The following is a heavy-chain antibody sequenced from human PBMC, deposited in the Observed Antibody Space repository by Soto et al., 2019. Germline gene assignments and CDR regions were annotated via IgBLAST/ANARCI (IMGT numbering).Heavy chain of an antibody. Sequence: RPGGSLRLSCAASGFTFDDYGMSWVRQAPGKGLEWVSGINWNGGSTGYADSVKGRFTISRDISKNTLYLQMSGLRAEDTAVYYCAKDQIWEVPHFFDYWGQGTLVTVSS. CDR1: GFTFDDYG. CDR3: AKDQIWEVPHFFDY. V-gene: IGHV3-20*04. D-gene: IGHD1-26*01. J-gene: IGHJ4*02. CDR2: INWNGGST.